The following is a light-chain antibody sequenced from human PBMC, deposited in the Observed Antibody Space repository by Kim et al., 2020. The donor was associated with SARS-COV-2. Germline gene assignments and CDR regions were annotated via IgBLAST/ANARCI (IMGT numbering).Light chain of an antibody. Sequence: VSQGQTASITCSGDNLGAKYTSWYQQKPGQSPVLVIYHHSSRPSGIPERFFGSKSGNTATLTISGTQAMDEADYYCLAWDSSTGVFGTGTKVTVL. CDR1: NLGAKY. CDR2: HHS. V-gene: IGLV3-1*01. J-gene: IGLJ1*01. CDR3: LAWDSSTGV.